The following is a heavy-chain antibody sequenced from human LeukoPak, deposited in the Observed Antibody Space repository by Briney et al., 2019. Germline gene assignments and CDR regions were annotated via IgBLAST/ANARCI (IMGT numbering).Heavy chain of an antibody. CDR2: FYHSGST. V-gene: IGHV4-38-2*02. CDR3: ARAPPSILTVVTPGLEFDY. J-gene: IGHJ4*02. CDR1: GYSISSGYY. Sequence: SETLSLTCTISGYSISSGYYWGWIRQPPGKGLEWIGSFYHSGSTYYNPSLKSRVTISVDTSKNQFSLKLSSVTAADTAVYYCARAPPSILTVVTPGLEFDYWGQGTLVTVSS. D-gene: IGHD4-23*01.